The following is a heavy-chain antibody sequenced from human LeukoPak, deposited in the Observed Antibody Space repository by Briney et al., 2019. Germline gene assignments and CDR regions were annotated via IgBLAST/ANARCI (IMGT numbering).Heavy chain of an antibody. Sequence: GVSLRLSCAASGFTVSSNYMSWVRQAPGKGLEWVSVIYSCGSTYYADSVKGRFTISRDNSKNTLYLQMNSLRAEGTAVYYCAKDGGYSGYDPFAFDIWGQGTMVTVSS. J-gene: IGHJ3*02. CDR3: AKDGGYSGYDPFAFDI. D-gene: IGHD5-12*01. V-gene: IGHV3-53*05. CDR2: IYSCGST. CDR1: GFTVSSNY.